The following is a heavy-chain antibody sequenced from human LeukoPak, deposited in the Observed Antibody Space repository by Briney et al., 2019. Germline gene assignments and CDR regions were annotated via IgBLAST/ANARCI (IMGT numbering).Heavy chain of an antibody. CDR2: IKSKVNGGAI. CDR3: TTGRGYCSRDTCGF. J-gene: IGHJ4*01. Sequence: PGGSLRLSCTASGLIFTNSWMSWVRQAPGKGLEWVGRIKSKVNGGAIDYAAPVKGRFTISRDNSENTLYLQMDSLKAEDTAVYYCTTGRGYCSRDTCGFWGQGTLVTVSS. D-gene: IGHD2-15*01. CDR1: GLIFTNSW. V-gene: IGHV3-15*03.